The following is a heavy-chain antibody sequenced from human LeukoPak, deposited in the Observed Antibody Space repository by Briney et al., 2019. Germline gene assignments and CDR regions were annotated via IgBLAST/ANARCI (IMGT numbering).Heavy chain of an antibody. J-gene: IGHJ6*02. V-gene: IGHV3-33*08. CDR3: AGFGVPYGIVV. Sequence: PGGSLRLSCAASGFTFSSYGMHWVRQARGKGLEGVAVIWYDGSNKYNTDSVKGRFTGARYNAKNTLYLQMLSLRVEDTAVYDCAGFGVPYGIVVWGQGTTVTVS. CDR2: IWYDGSNK. D-gene: IGHD3-16*01. CDR1: GFTFSSYG.